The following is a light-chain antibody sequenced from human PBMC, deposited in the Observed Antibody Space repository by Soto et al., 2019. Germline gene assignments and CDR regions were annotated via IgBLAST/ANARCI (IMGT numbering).Light chain of an antibody. CDR1: QSVTSNY. J-gene: IGKJ5*01. CDR3: QQYGSFPWT. Sequence: IVLTQSPGSLSLSPGERATLSCSASQSVTSNYFAWYQQKPGQAPRLLIYGASSRATGIADRFSGSGSGTDFTLTISRLEPEDFAVYYCQQYGSFPWTFGQGTRLEI. V-gene: IGKV3-20*01. CDR2: GAS.